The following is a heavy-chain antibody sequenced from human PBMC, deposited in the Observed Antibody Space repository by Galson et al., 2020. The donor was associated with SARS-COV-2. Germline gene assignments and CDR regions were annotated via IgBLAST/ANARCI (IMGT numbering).Heavy chain of an antibody. D-gene: IGHD1-26*01. CDR2: INHSGST. J-gene: IGHJ3*01. V-gene: IGHV4-34*01. Sequence: SQASETLSLTCAVYGGSFSGYYWSWIRQPPGKGLEWIGEINHSGSTNYNPSLKSRVTISVDTSKNQFSLKLSSVTAADTAVYYCARALIGGSYYFWGQGTMVTVSS. CDR3: ARALIGGSYYF. CDR1: GGSFSGYY.